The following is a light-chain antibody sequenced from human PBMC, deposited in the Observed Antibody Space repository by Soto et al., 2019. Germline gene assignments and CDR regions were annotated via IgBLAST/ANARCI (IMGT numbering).Light chain of an antibody. V-gene: IGLV1-40*01. J-gene: IGLJ1*01. CDR1: SSNIGAGYD. Sequence: QSVLTQPPSVSGAPGQRVTISCTGSSSNIGAGYDVHWYQRLPGTAPKVLIYGNNNRPSGVPDRFSGSKSGTSASLAITGLQAEDESDYYCQSYDSSLSGSDVFGPGTKLTVL. CDR2: GNN. CDR3: QSYDSSLSGSDV.